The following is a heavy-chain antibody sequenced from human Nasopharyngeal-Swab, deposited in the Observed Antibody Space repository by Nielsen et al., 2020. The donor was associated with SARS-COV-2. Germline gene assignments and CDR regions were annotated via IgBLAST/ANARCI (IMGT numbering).Heavy chain of an antibody. CDR3: ARRAEGRGYVLPNYYYMDV. CDR2: INPSGGST. D-gene: IGHD3-16*01. V-gene: IGHV1-46*01. CDR1: GYTFTNYY. Sequence: ASVKVSCKASGYTFTNYYMHWVRQAPGQGLEWMGIINPSGGSTSYAQKFQGRVTMTRDTSTSTVYMELSSLRSEDTAVYYCARRAEGRGYVLPNYYYMDVWGKGTTITVSS. J-gene: IGHJ6*03.